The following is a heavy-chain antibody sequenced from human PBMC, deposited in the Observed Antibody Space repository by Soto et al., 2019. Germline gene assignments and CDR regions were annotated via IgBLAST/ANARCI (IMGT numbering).Heavy chain of an antibody. CDR3: ARDRGVACYGMDV. J-gene: IGHJ6*02. CDR2: ISSSSSYI. D-gene: IGHD3-3*02. V-gene: IGHV3-21*01. Sequence: PGGSLRLSCAASGFTFSSYSMNWVRQAPGKGLEWVSSISSSSSYIYYADSVKGRFTISRDNAKNSLYLQMNSLRAEDTAVYYCARDRGVACYGMDVWGQGTTVTVSS. CDR1: GFTFSSYS.